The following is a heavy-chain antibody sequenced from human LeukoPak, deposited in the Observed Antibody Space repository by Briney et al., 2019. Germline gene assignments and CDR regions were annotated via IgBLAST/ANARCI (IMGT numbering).Heavy chain of an antibody. J-gene: IGHJ4*02. Sequence: GGSLRLSCAASGFTFSSYAMSWVRQAPGKGLEWVSAISGSGGSTYYADSVKGRFTISRDNSKNTLYLQMNSLRAEDTAAYYCAKDLLPTEVYYFDYWGQGTLVTVSS. CDR3: AKDLLPTEVYYFDY. CDR1: GFTFSSYA. D-gene: IGHD2-21*01. CDR2: ISGSGGST. V-gene: IGHV3-23*01.